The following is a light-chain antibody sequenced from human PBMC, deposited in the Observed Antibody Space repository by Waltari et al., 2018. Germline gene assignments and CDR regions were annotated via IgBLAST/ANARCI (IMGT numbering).Light chain of an antibody. J-gene: IGLJ2*01. CDR2: EDN. Sequence: SYELTQPPSVSVSPGQTARITCSGDALPKNFVYWYQPKSGQAPLLIIYEDNKRHSGIPERFSASSAGTEATLTLTGAQADDEADYYCYSRDSTGNQRVFGGGTKLTVL. CDR3: YSRDSTGNQRV. V-gene: IGLV3-10*01. CDR1: ALPKNF.